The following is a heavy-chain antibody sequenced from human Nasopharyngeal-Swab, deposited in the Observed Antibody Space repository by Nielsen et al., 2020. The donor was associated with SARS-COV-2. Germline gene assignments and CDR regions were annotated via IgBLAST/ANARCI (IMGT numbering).Heavy chain of an antibody. CDR2: SRNKANSYTT. J-gene: IGHJ6*02. D-gene: IGHD6-13*01. V-gene: IGHV3-72*01. CDR1: GFTFSAHY. Sequence: GGSLRLSCAASGFTFSAHYMDWVRQAPGKGLEWVGRSRNKANSYTTEYAASVKGRFTISRDDSKNLLYLQMSSLRTEDTALYYCARDLSSIWTSGLGVWGQGTTVIVSS. CDR3: ARDLSSIWTSGLGV.